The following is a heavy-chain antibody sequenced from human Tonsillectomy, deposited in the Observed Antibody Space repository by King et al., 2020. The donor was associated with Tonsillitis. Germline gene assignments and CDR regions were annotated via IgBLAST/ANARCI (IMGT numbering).Heavy chain of an antibody. CDR1: GFTFSSYG. CDR3: AKGDRRQAFCY. D-gene: IGHD3-3*01. J-gene: IGHJ4*02. V-gene: IGHV3-30*02. CDR2: IRYDGSNK. Sequence: VQLVESGGGVVQPGGSLRLSCAASGFTFSSYGMHWVRQAPGKGLEWVAFIRYDGSNKYYADSVKGRFTISRDNSKNTLYLQMNSLRAEDTAVYYCAKGDRRQAFCYWGQGALVTVSS.